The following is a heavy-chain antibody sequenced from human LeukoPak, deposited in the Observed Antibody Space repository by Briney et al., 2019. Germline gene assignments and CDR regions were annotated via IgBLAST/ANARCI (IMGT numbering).Heavy chain of an antibody. V-gene: IGHV4-59*08. D-gene: IGHD5-24*01. CDR3: SGGRRDGYNFYYYYYYGMDV. Sequence: SETLSLTCTVSGGSISSYYWSWIRQPPGKGLEWIGYIYYSGSTNYNPSLKSRVTISVDTSKNQFSLKLSSVTAADTAVYYCSGGRRDGYNFYYYYYYGMDVWGQGTTVIVSS. CDR1: GGSISSYY. J-gene: IGHJ6*02. CDR2: IYYSGST.